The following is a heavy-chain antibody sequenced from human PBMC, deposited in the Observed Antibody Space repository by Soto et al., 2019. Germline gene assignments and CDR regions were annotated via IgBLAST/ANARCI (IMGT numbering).Heavy chain of an antibody. CDR2: IFYSGST. Sequence: QVQLQESGPGLVKPSETLSLTCTVSGDSIRNYYWSWIRQPPGKGLEYIGYIFYSGSTTYNPSLKSRVAMSVDTSRNQFALKLRSVTAADTATYYCARLKRGYSYGSIIDFWGRGTLVTVSS. CDR1: GDSIRNYY. D-gene: IGHD5-18*01. J-gene: IGHJ4*01. CDR3: ARLKRGYSYGSIIDF. V-gene: IGHV4-59*01.